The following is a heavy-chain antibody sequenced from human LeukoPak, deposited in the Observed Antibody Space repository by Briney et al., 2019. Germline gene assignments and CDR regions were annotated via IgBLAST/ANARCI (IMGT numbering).Heavy chain of an antibody. CDR3: AKEQDNRLLLSHFHH. D-gene: IGHD2-2*01. CDR2: VSGDGTRK. V-gene: IGHV3-23*01. Sequence: PGRSLRLSCAASGFTFESYAMSWVRQAPGKGLEWVSAVSGDGTRKFYADSVKGRFTISRDNSRNTLSLQMNSLRAADTAVYFCAKEQDNRLLLSHFHHWGQGILVTVSS. CDR1: GFTFESYA. J-gene: IGHJ4*02.